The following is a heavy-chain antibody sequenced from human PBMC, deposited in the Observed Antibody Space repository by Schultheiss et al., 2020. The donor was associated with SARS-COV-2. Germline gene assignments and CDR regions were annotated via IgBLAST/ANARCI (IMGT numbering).Heavy chain of an antibody. D-gene: IGHD6-13*01. CDR1: GFTFDDYA. CDR3: AGASASSWYQFDK. V-gene: IGHV3-20*04. J-gene: IGHJ4*02. CDR2: ITGSGADT. Sequence: GGSLRLSCAASGFTFDDYAMHWVRQAPGKGLVWVSHITGSGADTVYADSVKGRFTVSRDNAKNSLYLQMNSLRAEDTAVYYCAGASASSWYQFDKWGQGTLVTVSP.